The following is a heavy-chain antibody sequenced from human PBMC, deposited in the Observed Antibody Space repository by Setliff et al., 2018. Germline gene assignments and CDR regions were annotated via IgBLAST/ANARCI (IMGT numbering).Heavy chain of an antibody. J-gene: IGHJ3*02. CDR3: ARTPRGGNSAFDI. V-gene: IGHV4-4*02. D-gene: IGHD2-21*02. CDR2: VYRNENT. CDR1: GASITSNNW. Sequence: PSETLSLTCAVSGASITSNNWWSWVRQPPGMRLEWIGEVYRNENTNYNASLKSRVTISVDRSKDQFSLRLTSVTAADTAVYYCARTPRGGNSAFDIWGQGTMVTVSS.